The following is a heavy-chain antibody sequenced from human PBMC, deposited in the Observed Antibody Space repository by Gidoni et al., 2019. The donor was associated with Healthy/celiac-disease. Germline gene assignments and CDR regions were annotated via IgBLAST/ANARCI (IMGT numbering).Heavy chain of an antibody. D-gene: IGHD3-22*01. CDR2: IKQDGSEK. CDR1: GFTCSSYW. J-gene: IGHJ4*02. Sequence: EVQLVESGGGLVQPGGSLRLSCAASGFTCSSYWMSWVRQAPGKGLEWVANIKQDGSEKYYVDSVKGRFTISRDNAKNSLYLQMNSLRAEDTAVYYCARDLNYYDSSGLALDYWGQGTLATVSS. CDR3: ARDLNYYDSSGLALDY. V-gene: IGHV3-7*01.